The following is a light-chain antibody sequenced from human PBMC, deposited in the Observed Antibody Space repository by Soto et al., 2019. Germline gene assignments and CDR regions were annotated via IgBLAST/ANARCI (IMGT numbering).Light chain of an antibody. V-gene: IGLV2-14*01. J-gene: IGLJ2*01. CDR3: NSYTRSNTLV. Sequence: QSALTQPASVSGSPGQSITISCTGTSSDVGGYNYVSWYQQHPGKAPKLIIYEVSNRPSGVSSRFSGFKSGNTASLTISGLQAEDEADYYCNSYTRSNTLVFGGGTKLTVL. CDR2: EVS. CDR1: SSDVGGYNY.